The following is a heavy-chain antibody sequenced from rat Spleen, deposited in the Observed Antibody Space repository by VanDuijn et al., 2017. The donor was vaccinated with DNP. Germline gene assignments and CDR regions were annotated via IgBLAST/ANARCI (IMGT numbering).Heavy chain of an antibody. D-gene: IGHD1-10*01. Sequence: EVQLVESGGGLVQPGRSLKLSCEASGFTFSKYGMAWVRQAPTQGLEWVASISASGGSTYYRDSVKGRFTISRVNTQSTLHLQMTSLRSEDTATYYCARGITTTLFDYWGQGVMVTVSS. J-gene: IGHJ2*01. V-gene: IGHV5S13*01. CDR2: ISASGGST. CDR3: ARGITTTLFDY. CDR1: GFTFSKYG.